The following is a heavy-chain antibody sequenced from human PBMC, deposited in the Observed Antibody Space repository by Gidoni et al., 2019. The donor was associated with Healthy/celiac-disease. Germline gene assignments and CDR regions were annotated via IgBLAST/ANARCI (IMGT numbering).Heavy chain of an antibody. CDR1: GYSFTSYW. Sequence: EVQLVQPGAEVKTPGESLKISCKGSGYSFTSYWIGWVRQMPGKGLEWMGIIYPGDSDTRYSPSFQGQVTISADKSISTAYLQWSSLKASDTAMYYCARAGTTGREPYYYYYGMDVWGQGTTVTVSS. D-gene: IGHD1-1*01. CDR2: IYPGDSDT. V-gene: IGHV5-51*01. CDR3: ARAGTTGREPYYYYYGMDV. J-gene: IGHJ6*02.